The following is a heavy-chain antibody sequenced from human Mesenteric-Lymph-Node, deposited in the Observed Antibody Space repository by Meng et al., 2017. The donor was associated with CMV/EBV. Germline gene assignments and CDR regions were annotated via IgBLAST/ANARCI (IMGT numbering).Heavy chain of an antibody. CDR1: GYTFTSHT. J-gene: IGHJ4*02. D-gene: IGHD3-22*01. CDR2: INPNSGGT. V-gene: IGHV1-2*02. Sequence: CKTSGYTFTSHTINWVRQAPGQGLEWMGWINPNSGGTNYAQKFQGRVTMTRDTSISTAYMELSRLRSDDTAVYYCARVIGDSSGYFDYWGQGTLVTVSS. CDR3: ARVIGDSSGYFDY.